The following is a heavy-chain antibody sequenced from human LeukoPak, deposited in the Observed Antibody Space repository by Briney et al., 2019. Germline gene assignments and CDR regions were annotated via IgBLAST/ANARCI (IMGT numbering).Heavy chain of an antibody. CDR1: GGSISSISYY. V-gene: IGHV4-39*01. CDR2: IYYSGST. CDR3: ARHRQKRYCSSTSCPNHPFDY. Sequence: SETLSLTCTVSGGSISSISYYWGWIRQPPGKGLEWIGSIYYSGSTYYNPSLKSRVTISVDTSKNQFSLKLSSVTAADTAVYYCARHRQKRYCSSTSCPNHPFDYWGQGTLVTVSS. D-gene: IGHD2-2*01. J-gene: IGHJ4*02.